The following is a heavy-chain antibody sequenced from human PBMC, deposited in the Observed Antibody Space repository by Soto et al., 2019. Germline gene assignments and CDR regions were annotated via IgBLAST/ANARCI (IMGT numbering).Heavy chain of an antibody. CDR1: GGSISSSNW. CDR2: MYHSGST. D-gene: IGHD2-15*01. J-gene: IGHJ5*02. CDR3: ARAHCSCGSCYSVQHWFDP. V-gene: IGHV4-4*02. Sequence: QVQLQESGPGLVKPSGTLSLTCAVSGGSISSSNWWSWVRQPPGKGLEWIGEMYHSGSTNHNPSRKSRVPISVDKSKTPFALNLSSVTAADTAVYDCARAHCSCGSCYSVQHWFDPWGQGTLVTVSS.